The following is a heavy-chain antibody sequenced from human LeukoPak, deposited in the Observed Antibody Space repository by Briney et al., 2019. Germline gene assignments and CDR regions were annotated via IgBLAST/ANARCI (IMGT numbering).Heavy chain of an antibody. D-gene: IGHD6-25*01. J-gene: IGHJ6*03. CDR3: ARQFPDSSGSYYYYYYMDV. CDR2: IYHSGST. Sequence: SVTLSLTCAVSGYSISSGYYWGWIRQPPGKGLEWIGSIYHSGSTYYNPSLKSRVTISVDTSKNQFSLKLSSVTAADTAVYYCARQFPDSSGSYYYYYYMDVWGKGTTVTVSS. CDR1: GYSISSGYY. V-gene: IGHV4-38-2*01.